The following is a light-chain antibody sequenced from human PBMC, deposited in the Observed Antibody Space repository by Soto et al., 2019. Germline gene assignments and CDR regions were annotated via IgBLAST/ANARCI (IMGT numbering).Light chain of an antibody. CDR1: KLGDKY. Sequence: SYELTQPPSVSVSPGQTASITCSGDKLGDKYACWYQQKPGQSPVLVIYQDSKRPSGIPERFSGSNSGNTATLTISGTQAMDEADYDCQAWDGSTAVVFGGGTKLTVL. CDR3: QAWDGSTAVV. V-gene: IGLV3-1*01. J-gene: IGLJ2*01. CDR2: QDS.